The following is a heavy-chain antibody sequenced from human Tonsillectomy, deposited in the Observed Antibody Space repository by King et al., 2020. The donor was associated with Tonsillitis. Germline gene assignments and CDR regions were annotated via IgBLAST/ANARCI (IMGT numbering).Heavy chain of an antibody. J-gene: IGHJ4*02. V-gene: IGHV4-31*03. Sequence: QLQESGPGLVKPSQTLSLTCTVSGGSISSGGYYCSWIRQHPGKGLEWIGYIYYSGSTYSNPSLKSRVTISVDTSKNQFSLKLSSVTAADTAVYYCAREGYGGNSFGYWGQGTLVTVSS. CDR3: AREGYGGNSFGY. CDR2: IYYSGST. CDR1: GGSISSGGYY. D-gene: IGHD4-23*01.